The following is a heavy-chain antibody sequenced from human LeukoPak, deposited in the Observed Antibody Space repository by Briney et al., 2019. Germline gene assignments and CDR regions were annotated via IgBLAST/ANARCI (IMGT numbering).Heavy chain of an antibody. CDR2: IYYSGST. J-gene: IGHJ4*02. CDR3: ASQKRDWLLLYYFDY. D-gene: IGHD3/OR15-3a*01. CDR1: GGSISSSSYY. Sequence: PSETLSLTCTVSGGSISSSSYYWGWIRQPPGKGLEWIVSIYYSGSTYYNPSLKSRVSISVDTSKNQFSLKLSSVTAADTAVYYCASQKRDWLLLYYFDYWGQGTLLTVSS. V-gene: IGHV4-39*01.